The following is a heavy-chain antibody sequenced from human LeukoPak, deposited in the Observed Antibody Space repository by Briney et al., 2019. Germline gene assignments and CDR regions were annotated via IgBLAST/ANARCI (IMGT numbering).Heavy chain of an antibody. J-gene: IGHJ6*03. Sequence: PGGSLRLSCAASGFTLSDYSMNWVRQAPGKGLEWVSYISSRSTAMSYADSVKGRFTISRDNAKNSLYLQMNSLRAEDTAVYYCARSLWSGFYYYYYMDVWGKGTTVTVSS. CDR2: ISSRSTAM. V-gene: IGHV3-48*01. CDR1: GFTLSDYS. D-gene: IGHD3-3*01. CDR3: ARSLWSGFYYYYYMDV.